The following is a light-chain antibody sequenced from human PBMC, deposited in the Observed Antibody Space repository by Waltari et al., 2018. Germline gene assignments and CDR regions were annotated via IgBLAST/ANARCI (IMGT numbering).Light chain of an antibody. V-gene: IGLV2-23*02. J-gene: IGLJ1*01. Sequence: QSGLAQPASASGSPGQSITITCTGTSSDVGNYNLVSWYQQRPGKAPRLLIYEVTKRAPVTSDRFSSSKSGSTASLSIAGLQAQEDEADYYCCSYVGLGTYVFGTGTKVTV. CDR3: CSYVGLGTYV. CDR2: EVT. CDR1: SSDVGNYNL.